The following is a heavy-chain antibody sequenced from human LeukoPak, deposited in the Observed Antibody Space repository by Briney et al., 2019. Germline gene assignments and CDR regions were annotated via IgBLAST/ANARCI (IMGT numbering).Heavy chain of an antibody. Sequence: GGSLRLSCAASGFTFSSYAMHWVRQAPGKGLEWVSGISWNSGNIGYADSVKGRFTISRDNAKNSLYLQMNSLRAEDMALYYCAKDNRGNYLDPWGQGTLVTVSS. J-gene: IGHJ5*02. V-gene: IGHV3-9*03. CDR1: GFTFSSYA. CDR2: ISWNSGNI. D-gene: IGHD4-11*01. CDR3: AKDNRGNYLDP.